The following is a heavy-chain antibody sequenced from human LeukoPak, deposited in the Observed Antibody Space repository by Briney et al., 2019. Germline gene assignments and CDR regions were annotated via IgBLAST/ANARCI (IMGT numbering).Heavy chain of an antibody. CDR3: ARRLAQYDCFDP. CDR2: TYYRSTWYN. D-gene: IGHD3-9*01. V-gene: IGHV6-1*01. Sequence: SQTLSLTCAISGDSVSSNSVTWNWIRQSPSRGLEWLGRTYYRSTWYNDYAVTVRGRITVNPDTSKNQFSLHLNSVTPEDTAVYYCARRLAQYDCFDPWGQGILVTVSS. CDR1: GDSVSSNSVT. J-gene: IGHJ5*02.